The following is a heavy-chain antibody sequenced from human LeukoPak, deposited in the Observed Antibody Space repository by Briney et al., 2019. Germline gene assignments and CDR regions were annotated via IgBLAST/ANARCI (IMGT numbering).Heavy chain of an antibody. CDR1: GYTFTVYY. Sequence: ASVKVSCKASGYTFTVYYMHWVRQAPGQGLEWMGWINTNSGGTNYAQKFQGRVTMTRDTSISTAYMELSRLRSDDTAVYYCARDFYGYYDSSGYYHYFDYWGQGTLVTVSS. D-gene: IGHD3-22*01. CDR2: INTNSGGT. J-gene: IGHJ4*02. CDR3: ARDFYGYYDSSGYYHYFDY. V-gene: IGHV1-2*02.